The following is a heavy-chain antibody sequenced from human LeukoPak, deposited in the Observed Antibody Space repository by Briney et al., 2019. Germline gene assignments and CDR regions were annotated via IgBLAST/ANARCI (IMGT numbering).Heavy chain of an antibody. CDR3: ARDKILWFRELLGY. D-gene: IGHD3-10*01. J-gene: IGHJ4*02. V-gene: IGHV1-2*02. CDR1: RYTFTGYY. CDR2: INPNSGGT. Sequence: ASVKVSCKASRYTFTGYYMHWVRQAPAQGLEWMGWINPNSGGTNYAQKFQGRVTMTRDTSISTAYMELSRLRSDDTAVYYCARDKILWFRELLGYWGQGTLVTVSS.